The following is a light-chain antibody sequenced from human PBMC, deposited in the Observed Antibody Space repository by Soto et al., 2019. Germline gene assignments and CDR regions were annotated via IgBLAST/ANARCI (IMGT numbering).Light chain of an antibody. Sequence: QSALTQPASVSGSPGQSITISCTGTSSDVGGYNSVSWYQHHPGKAPKLMIYDVSNRSSGVSSRFSGSKSDNTGSLTISGLQAEDEADYYCKSYTSRSTYVFGTGTQLTVL. CDR3: KSYTSRSTYV. V-gene: IGLV2-14*03. CDR2: DVS. J-gene: IGLJ1*01. CDR1: SSDVGGYNS.